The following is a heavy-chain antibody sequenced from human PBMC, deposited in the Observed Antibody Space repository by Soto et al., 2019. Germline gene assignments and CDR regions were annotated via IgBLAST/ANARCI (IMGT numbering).Heavy chain of an antibody. J-gene: IGHJ6*02. Sequence: GSLRLSCEASGLMFNTYAMTWVRQAPGKGLEWVATISSTGGGKNYAASVKGRFTISTDNSNNRLYLQMYSLRAEDTAVYFCANRPRYYNMDVWGQGTTVTVSS. CDR2: ISSTGGGK. CDR1: GLMFNTYA. V-gene: IGHV3-23*01. CDR3: ANRPRYYNMDV.